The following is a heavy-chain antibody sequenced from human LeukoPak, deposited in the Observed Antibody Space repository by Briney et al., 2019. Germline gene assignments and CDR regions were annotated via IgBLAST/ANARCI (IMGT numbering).Heavy chain of an antibody. Sequence: PSETLSLTCTVYGGSFSGYYWSWIRQPPGKGLEWIGELNHSGSTNYNPSLKSRVTISVDTSKNQFSLKLSSVTAADTAVYYCAREKSYYGSGSYLRYWYFDLWGRGTLVTVSS. J-gene: IGHJ2*01. D-gene: IGHD3-10*01. CDR3: AREKSYYGSGSYLRYWYFDL. V-gene: IGHV4-34*01. CDR2: LNHSGST. CDR1: GGSFSGYY.